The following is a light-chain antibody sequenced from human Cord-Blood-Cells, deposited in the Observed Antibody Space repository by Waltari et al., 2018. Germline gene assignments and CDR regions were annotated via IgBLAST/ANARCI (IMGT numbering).Light chain of an antibody. J-gene: IGLJ2*01. CDR3: SSYTSSSTPV. CDR1: SSDVGGYNY. CDR2: DVS. V-gene: IGLV2-14*01. Sequence: QSALTQPASVSGSPVQSIPISCTGTSSDVGGYNYVSWYQQHPGKAPKLMIYDVSNRPSGVSNRFSGSKSGNTASLTISGLQAEDEADYYCSSYTSSSTPVFGGGTKLTVL.